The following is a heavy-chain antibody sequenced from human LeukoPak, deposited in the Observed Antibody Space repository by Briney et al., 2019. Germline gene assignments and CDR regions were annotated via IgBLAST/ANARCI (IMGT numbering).Heavy chain of an antibody. CDR1: RGSVSSSTYY. CDR2: IYYTGST. J-gene: IGHJ4*02. CDR3: TAEKNGSPHY. V-gene: IGHV4-39*07. Sequence: KPSETLSLTCTVSRGSVSSSTYYWSWVRQPPGKGLEWIASIYYTGSTYYNPSLESRVTISLDMSKNEFFLTMTSVTAADTAVYFCTAEKNGSPHYWGQGTQVTVSS. D-gene: IGHD2-8*01.